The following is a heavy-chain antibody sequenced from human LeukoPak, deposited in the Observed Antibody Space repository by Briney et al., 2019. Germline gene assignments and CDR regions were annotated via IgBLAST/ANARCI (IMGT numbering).Heavy chain of an antibody. D-gene: IGHD5-18*01. CDR2: ISYDGSNK. Sequence: GGSLRLSCAASGFTFSSYWMNWVRQAPGKGLEWVAVISYDGSNKYYADSVKGRFTISRDNSKNTLYLQMNSLRAEDTAVYYCAKGGGPVIQLWDQYDYWGQGTLVTVSS. J-gene: IGHJ4*02. CDR1: GFTFSSYW. V-gene: IGHV3-30*18. CDR3: AKGGGPVIQLWDQYDY.